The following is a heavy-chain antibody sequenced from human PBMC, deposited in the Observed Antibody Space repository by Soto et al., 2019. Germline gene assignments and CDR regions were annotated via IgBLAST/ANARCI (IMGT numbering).Heavy chain of an antibody. CDR1: GGSINSYY. Sequence: PSETLSLTCTVSGGSINSYYWSWIRQPPGKGLEWIGEINHSGSTNYNPSLKSRVTISVDTSKNQFSLKLSSVTAADTAVYYCARGGRTVATPFDPWGQGTLVTVSS. D-gene: IGHD5-12*01. V-gene: IGHV4-34*01. CDR3: ARGGRTVATPFDP. J-gene: IGHJ5*02. CDR2: INHSGST.